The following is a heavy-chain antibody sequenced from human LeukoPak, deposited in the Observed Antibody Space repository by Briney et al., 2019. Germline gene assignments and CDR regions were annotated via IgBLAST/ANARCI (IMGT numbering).Heavy chain of an antibody. CDR1: GFTFSSYA. D-gene: IGHD6-6*01. CDR3: ANSYSSSFHYFDY. CDR2: ISGSGGST. V-gene: IGHV3-23*01. J-gene: IGHJ4*02. Sequence: GGSLRLSCAASGFTFSSYAMSWVREATGKGLEWVSAISGSGGSTYYADSVKGRFTISRDNSKNTLYLQMNSLRAEDTAVYYCANSYSSSFHYFDYWGQGTLVTVSS.